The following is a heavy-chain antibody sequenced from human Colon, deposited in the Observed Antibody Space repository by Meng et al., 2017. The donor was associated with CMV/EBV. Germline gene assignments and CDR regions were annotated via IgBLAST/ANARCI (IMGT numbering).Heavy chain of an antibody. CDR2: IDSSGST. CDR3: AREKGDYYYGMDV. J-gene: IGHJ6*02. D-gene: IGHD1-26*01. CDR1: GASLSNNIYY. Sequence: SETLSLTCNVSGASLSNNIYYWSWIRQPPGKGLEWIAYIDSSGSTKYNPSLKSRVTISIASSKNQFSLKVNSVTAADTAMFFCAREKGDYYYGMDVWGQGTTVTVSS. V-gene: IGHV4-61*01.